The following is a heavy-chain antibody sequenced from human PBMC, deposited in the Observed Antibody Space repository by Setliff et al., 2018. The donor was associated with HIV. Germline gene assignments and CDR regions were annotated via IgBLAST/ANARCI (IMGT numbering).Heavy chain of an antibody. Sequence: SVKVSCKTSGGTFSSYGISWVRQAPGQGLEWMGGIIPMFGTGFYAQKFQGRVTITTDESRSTAYMELSSLSSEDTAVFYCARVGHSSSYHYYGMDVWGQGTKVTVSS. CDR1: GGTFSSYG. CDR2: IIPMFGTG. CDR3: ARVGHSSSYHYYGMDV. D-gene: IGHD6-13*01. J-gene: IGHJ6*02. V-gene: IGHV1-69*05.